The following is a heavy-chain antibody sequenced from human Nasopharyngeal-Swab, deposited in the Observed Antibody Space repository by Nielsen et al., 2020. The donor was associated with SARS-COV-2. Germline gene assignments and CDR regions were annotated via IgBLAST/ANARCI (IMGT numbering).Heavy chain of an antibody. Sequence: GESLNISCASSGFLFSNYALSGVRQAPGKGLEWVSTINNRGDETHYVDSVRGRFTVSRDNARNTLYLQMNSLRGEDTAIYYCVKDLAYDEVSWGQGTLVTVSS. D-gene: IGHD5-12*01. J-gene: IGHJ5*02. CDR2: INNRGDET. V-gene: IGHV3-23*01. CDR1: GFLFSNYA. CDR3: VKDLAYDEVS.